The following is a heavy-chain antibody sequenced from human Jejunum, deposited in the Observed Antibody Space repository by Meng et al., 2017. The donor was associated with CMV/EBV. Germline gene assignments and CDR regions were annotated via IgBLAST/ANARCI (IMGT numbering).Heavy chain of an antibody. Sequence: SRFPFSSYFLHSLRHAPGTGLVCISRIATYGGMPHYADSVKGRFTISRDNAKNTLYLQLHRLRVDDTAVYYCASYVGTGSFRSLGYWGQGTLVTVSS. CDR3: ASYVGTGSFRSLGY. J-gene: IGHJ4*02. CDR2: IATYGGMP. CDR1: RFPFSSYF. D-gene: IGHD2-8*02. V-gene: IGHV3-74*01.